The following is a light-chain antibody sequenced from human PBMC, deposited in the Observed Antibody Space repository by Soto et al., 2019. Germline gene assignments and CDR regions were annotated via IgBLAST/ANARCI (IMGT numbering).Light chain of an antibody. CDR1: SSDVGSYNL. Sequence: QSVLTQPDSVSGSHGQSITISCTGTSSDVGSYNLVSWYQQHPGKAPKLMIYEGSKRPSGVSNRFSGSQSGNTASLTISGLQAEDEGDYYCCSYAGSSTHVVFGGGTKLTV. CDR2: EGS. CDR3: CSYAGSSTHVV. J-gene: IGLJ2*01. V-gene: IGLV2-23*01.